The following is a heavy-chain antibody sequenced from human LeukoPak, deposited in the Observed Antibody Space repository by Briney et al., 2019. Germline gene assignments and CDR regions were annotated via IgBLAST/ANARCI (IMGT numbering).Heavy chain of an antibody. D-gene: IGHD1-26*01. CDR1: GGSISSHY. Sequence: SETLSLTCTVSGGSISSHYWSWIRQPPGKGLEWIGYIYYSGSTNYNPSLKSRVTISVDTSKNQFSLKLSSVTAADTAVYYCARLRGRAWFDPWGQGTLVTVSS. CDR2: IYYSGST. CDR3: ARLRGRAWFDP. J-gene: IGHJ5*02. V-gene: IGHV4-59*08.